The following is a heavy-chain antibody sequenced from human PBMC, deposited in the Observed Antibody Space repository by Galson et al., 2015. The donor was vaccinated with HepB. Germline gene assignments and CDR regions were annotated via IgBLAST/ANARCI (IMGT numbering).Heavy chain of an antibody. Sequence: SLRLSYAASGFTFRSYWMHWVRQAPGKGLVWVSGINSDDSSTIYADSVKGRFITSRDNAKNTLYLYMNSLRAEDTAVYYCAREDPQASFDYWGQGTLVTVSS. V-gene: IGHV3-74*01. CDR2: INSDDSST. J-gene: IGHJ4*02. CDR1: GFTFRSYW. CDR3: AREDPQASFDY.